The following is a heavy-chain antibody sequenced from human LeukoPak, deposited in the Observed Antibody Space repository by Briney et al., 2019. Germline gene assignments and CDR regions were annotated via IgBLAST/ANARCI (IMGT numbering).Heavy chain of an antibody. Sequence: ASVKVSCKASGYTFTGYYMHWVRQAPGQGLEWMGWINTNTGNPTYAQGFTGRFVFSLDTSVSTAYLQITSLKAEDTAVYYCAREVRDGYNYFDYWGQGTLVTVSS. CDR3: AREVRDGYNYFDY. V-gene: IGHV7-4-1*02. CDR1: GYTFTGYY. CDR2: INTNTGNP. D-gene: IGHD5-24*01. J-gene: IGHJ4*02.